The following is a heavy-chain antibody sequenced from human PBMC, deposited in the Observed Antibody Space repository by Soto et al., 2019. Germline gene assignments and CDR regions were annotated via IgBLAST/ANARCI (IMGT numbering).Heavy chain of an antibody. J-gene: IGHJ3*02. CDR2: ISSSSSYI. V-gene: IGHV3-21*01. D-gene: IGHD4-4*01. CDR1: GFTFSSYS. Sequence: ESGGGLVKPGGSLRLSCAASGFTFSSYSMNWVRQAPGKGLEWVSSISSSSSYIYYADSVKGRFTISRDNAKNSLYLQMNSLRAEDTAVYYCARDPTVTTFGAFDIWGQGTMVTVSS. CDR3: ARDPTVTTFGAFDI.